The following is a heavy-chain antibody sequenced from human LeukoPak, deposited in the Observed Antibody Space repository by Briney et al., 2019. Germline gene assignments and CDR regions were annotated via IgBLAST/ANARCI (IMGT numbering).Heavy chain of an antibody. V-gene: IGHV1-18*01. J-gene: IGHJ3*02. CDR2: ISAYNGNT. CDR1: GYTFSSNG. CDR3: ARHKPYGSGSFDTFDI. D-gene: IGHD3-10*01. Sequence: ASVKVSCKASGYTFSSNGISWVRQAPGQGLEWMGWISAYNGNTNYAQKFQGRVTMTTDTSTGTAYMELRSLRSDDTAVYYCARHKPYGSGSFDTFDIWGQGTMVTVSS.